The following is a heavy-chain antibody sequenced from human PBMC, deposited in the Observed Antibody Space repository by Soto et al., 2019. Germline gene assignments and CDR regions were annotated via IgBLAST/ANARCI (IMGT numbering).Heavy chain of an antibody. CDR2: INEDGSEK. CDR3: ARDLFDY. J-gene: IGHJ4*02. Sequence: EVQLVESGGGLVQPGGSLRLSCAASGFTFSNYWMNWVRQAPGKGLERVANINEDGSEKYYVDSAKGRFTISRDNAKNSLYLQMSSLRAEDTAVYYCARDLFDYWGQGTLVTVSS. CDR1: GFTFSNYW. V-gene: IGHV3-7*01.